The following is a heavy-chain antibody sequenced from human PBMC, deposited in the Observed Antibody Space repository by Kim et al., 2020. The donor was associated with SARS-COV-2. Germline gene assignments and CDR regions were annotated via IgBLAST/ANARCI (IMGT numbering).Heavy chain of an antibody. CDR3: ARTLGYCSSTRCYVAGMDV. CDR1: GGSISSGGYY. J-gene: IGHJ6*02. V-gene: IGHV4-31*03. D-gene: IGHD2-2*01. CDR2: IYYSGST. Sequence: SETLSLTCTVSGGSISSGGYYWSWIRQHPGKGLEWIGYIYYSGSTYYNPSLKSRVTISVDTSKNQFSLKLSSVTAADTAVYYCARTLGYCSSTRCYVAGMDVWGQGTTVTVSS.